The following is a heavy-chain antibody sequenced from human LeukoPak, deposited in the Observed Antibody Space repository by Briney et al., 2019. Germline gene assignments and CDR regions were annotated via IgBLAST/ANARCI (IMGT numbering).Heavy chain of an antibody. Sequence: GGSLRFSCAASGFTCSSYEMNWVRQAPGKGLKWVSYISSGGSTIYYADSVKGRFTISRDNAKNSLYLQMNSLRAEATALYYCARSRHSYDSSGFPHYWGQGTLVTVSS. CDR3: ARSRHSYDSSGFPHY. J-gene: IGHJ4*02. CDR2: ISSGGSTI. V-gene: IGHV3-48*03. D-gene: IGHD3-22*01. CDR1: GFTCSSYE.